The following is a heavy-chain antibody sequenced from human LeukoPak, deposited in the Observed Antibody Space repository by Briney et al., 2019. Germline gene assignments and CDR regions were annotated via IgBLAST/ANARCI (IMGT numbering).Heavy chain of an antibody. D-gene: IGHD3-3*01. CDR2: IYYSGST. V-gene: IGHV4-59*12. Sequence: SETLSLTCTVSGGSISSYYWSWIRQPPGKGLEWIGYIYYSGSTNYNPSLKSRVTISVDTSKNQFSLKLSSVTAADTAVYYCAREVDYDFWSGYIAVYYFDYWGQGTLVTVSS. CDR3: AREVDYDFWSGYIAVYYFDY. CDR1: GGSISSYY. J-gene: IGHJ4*02.